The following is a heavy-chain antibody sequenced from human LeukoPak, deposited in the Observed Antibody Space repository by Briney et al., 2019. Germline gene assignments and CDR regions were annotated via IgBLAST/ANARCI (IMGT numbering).Heavy chain of an antibody. Sequence: GGSLRLSCAASGFTFSRYGMHWVRQAPGKGLEWVAFIRYDGSNKYYADSVKGRFTISRDNSKNTLYLQMDSLRAEDTAVYYCAKPGAVAGFYFDYWGQGTLVTVSS. CDR2: IRYDGSNK. V-gene: IGHV3-30*02. CDR1: GFTFSRYG. CDR3: AKPGAVAGFYFDY. J-gene: IGHJ4*02. D-gene: IGHD6-19*01.